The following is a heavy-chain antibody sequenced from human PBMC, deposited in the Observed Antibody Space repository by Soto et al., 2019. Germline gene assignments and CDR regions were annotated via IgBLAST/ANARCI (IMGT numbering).Heavy chain of an antibody. Sequence: XSLTCAVYNGSFSGYYWSWIRQPPGKGLEWIGESSHSGSTNYNSSLESRVAISLDTSKNQFSLKLSSMTAADTAVYYCARGLSGYFYTPFDYWGQGTLVTVSS. CDR2: SSHSGST. D-gene: IGHD3-22*01. CDR1: NGSFSGYY. J-gene: IGHJ4*02. V-gene: IGHV4-34*01. CDR3: ARGLSGYFYTPFDY.